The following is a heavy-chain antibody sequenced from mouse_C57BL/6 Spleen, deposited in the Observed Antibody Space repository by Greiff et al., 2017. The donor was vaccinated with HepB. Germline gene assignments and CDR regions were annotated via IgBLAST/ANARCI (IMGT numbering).Heavy chain of an antibody. D-gene: IGHD2-5*01. J-gene: IGHJ1*03. Sequence: VQLQQSGAELARPGASVKLSCKASGYTFTSYGISWVKQRTGQGLEWIGEIYPRSGNTYYNEKFKGKATLTADKSSSTAYMELRSLTSEDSAVYFCARGAYYSTSFSYWYFDVWGTGTTVTVSS. V-gene: IGHV1-81*01. CDR2: IYPRSGNT. CDR1: GYTFTSYG. CDR3: ARGAYYSTSFSYWYFDV.